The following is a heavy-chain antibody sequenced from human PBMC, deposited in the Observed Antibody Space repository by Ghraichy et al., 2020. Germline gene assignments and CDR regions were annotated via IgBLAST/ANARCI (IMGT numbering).Heavy chain of an antibody. CDR2: ITGSGGST. D-gene: IGHD5-24*01. V-gene: IGHV3-23*01. Sequence: GGSLRLSCAASGFTFVNYAMIWVRQAPGRGLEYVSVITGSGGSTYYADSVKGRVTISRDNSKNTLFLQMNSLRVEDTAVYYCAKDKGAGRGFYVWGQGTTVTVSS. CDR1: GFTFVNYA. CDR3: AKDKGAGRGFYV. J-gene: IGHJ6*02.